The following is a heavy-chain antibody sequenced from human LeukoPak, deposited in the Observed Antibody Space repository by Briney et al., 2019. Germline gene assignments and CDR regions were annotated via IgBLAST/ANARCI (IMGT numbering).Heavy chain of an antibody. CDR2: ISGSGGST. Sequence: GGSLRLSCAASGFTFSSYAMSWVRQAPGKGLEWVSAISGSGGSTYYADSVKVRFTISIDNSKNTLYLQMNSLRAEDTAVFFRAEDGIRYFDWLLSFDYWGQGTLVTVSS. CDR1: GFTFSSYA. CDR3: AEDGIRYFDWLLSFDY. D-gene: IGHD3-9*01. V-gene: IGHV3-23*01. J-gene: IGHJ4*02.